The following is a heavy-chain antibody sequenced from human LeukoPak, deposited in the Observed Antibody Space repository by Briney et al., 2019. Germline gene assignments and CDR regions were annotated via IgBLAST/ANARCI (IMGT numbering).Heavy chain of an antibody. CDR2: MNPNSGNT. CDR3: AKSSSWEDYYYYGMDV. Sequence: ASVKVSCKASGYTFTSYDINWVRQATGQGLEWMGWMNPNSGNTGYAQKFQGRVTMTRDTSISTAYMELSSLRSEDTAVYYCAKSSSWEDYYYYGMDVWGQGTTVTVSS. CDR1: GYTFTSYD. V-gene: IGHV1-8*01. D-gene: IGHD6-13*01. J-gene: IGHJ6*02.